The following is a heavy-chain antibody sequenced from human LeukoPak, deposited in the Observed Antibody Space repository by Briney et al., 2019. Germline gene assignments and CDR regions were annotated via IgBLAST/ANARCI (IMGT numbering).Heavy chain of an antibody. CDR2: IHHSGST. J-gene: IGHJ5*02. CDR3: ARKSIHSGRVTWFDP. V-gene: IGHV4-38-2*02. D-gene: IGHD1-26*01. CDR1: GYSISSDSY. Sequence: TSETLSLTCSVSGYSISSDSYWGWIRQPPGKGLEWIGSIHHSGSTFYNPSLKSRVTISVDTSKNQFSLKLSSVTAADTAVYYCARKSIHSGRVTWFDPWGQGTLVTVSS.